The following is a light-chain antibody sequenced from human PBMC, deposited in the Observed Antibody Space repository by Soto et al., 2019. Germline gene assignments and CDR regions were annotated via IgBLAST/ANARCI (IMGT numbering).Light chain of an antibody. CDR1: QSVSGY. CDR2: DVS. V-gene: IGKV3-11*01. Sequence: EIVLTQSPATLSLSPGERATLFCSASQSVSGYLAWYQQKPGQAPRLVIHDVSRRAPDIPARFSGRGSGTDFTLTISSLEPEDFGIYYCQQRHTWPTTFGGGAKVEI. CDR3: QQRHTWPTT. J-gene: IGKJ4*01.